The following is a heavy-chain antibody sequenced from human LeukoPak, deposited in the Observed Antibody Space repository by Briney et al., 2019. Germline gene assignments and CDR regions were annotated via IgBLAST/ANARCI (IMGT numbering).Heavy chain of an antibody. V-gene: IGHV4-59*01. J-gene: IGHJ3*02. Sequence: SETLSLTCTVSGGSISSYYWSWIRQPPGKGLEWIGYIHYSGSTNYNPSLKSRVTISVDTSKNQFSLKLSSVTAADTAVYYCARGPLGDEFADAFDIWGQGTMVTVSS. CDR2: IHYSGST. CDR3: ARGPLGDEFADAFDI. CDR1: GGSISSYY. D-gene: IGHD4-17*01.